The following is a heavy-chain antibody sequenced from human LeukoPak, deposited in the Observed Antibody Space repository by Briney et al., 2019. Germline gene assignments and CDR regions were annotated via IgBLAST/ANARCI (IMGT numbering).Heavy chain of an antibody. D-gene: IGHD1-26*01. J-gene: IGHJ4*02. CDR1: GFTFSNYW. V-gene: IGHV3-7*03. CDR2: IKLDGSEK. Sequence: GGSLRLSCAASGFTFSNYWMSWVRQAPGKGLEWVANIKLDGSEKNYVDSVEGRFTISRDNAKNSLYLQMNSLRAEDTAVYYCARGGWALCWGQGTLVTVSS. CDR3: ARGGWALC.